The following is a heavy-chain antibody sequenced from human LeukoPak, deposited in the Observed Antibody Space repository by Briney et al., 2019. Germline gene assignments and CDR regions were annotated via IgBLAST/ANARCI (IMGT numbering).Heavy chain of an antibody. CDR1: GYSISSGYY. V-gene: IGHV4-38-2*02. Sequence: KTSETLSLTCTVSGYSISSGYYWGWIRQPPGKGLEWIGSIYHSGSTYYNPSLKSRVTISVDTSKNQFSLKLSSVTAADTAVYYCARDLTVVVAATVYYYYMDVWGKGTTVTVSS. CDR3: ARDLTVVVAATVYYYYMDV. D-gene: IGHD2-15*01. J-gene: IGHJ6*03. CDR2: IYHSGST.